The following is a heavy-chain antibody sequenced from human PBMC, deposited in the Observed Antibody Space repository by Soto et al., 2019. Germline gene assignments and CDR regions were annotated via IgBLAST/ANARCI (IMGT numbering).Heavy chain of an antibody. D-gene: IGHD4-4*01. Sequence: ESLKISCKASGYSFTTDWIGWVRQMPGKGLEWMGIIYPGDSDTRYSPSFQGHVTITVDKSTSTAYLQWNTLKASDTAMYYCARHISNVRYYYYAMDVWGQGTTVTVSS. CDR3: ARHISNVRYYYYAMDV. J-gene: IGHJ6*02. V-gene: IGHV5-51*01. CDR1: GYSFTTDW. CDR2: IYPGDSDT.